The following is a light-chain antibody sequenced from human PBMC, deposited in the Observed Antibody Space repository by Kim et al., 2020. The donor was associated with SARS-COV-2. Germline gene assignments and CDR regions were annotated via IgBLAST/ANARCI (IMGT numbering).Light chain of an antibody. CDR3: QHYNSYPWT. J-gene: IGKJ1*01. V-gene: IGKV1-5*03. Sequence: DIQMTQSPSTLSASVGDRVTITCRASQTISEWLAWYQQKPGKAPKLLIYKASSLQSGVPSRFRGSGSGTEFTLTISSLQPDDLATYYCQHYNSYPWTFGQGTKVDIK. CDR2: KAS. CDR1: QTISEW.